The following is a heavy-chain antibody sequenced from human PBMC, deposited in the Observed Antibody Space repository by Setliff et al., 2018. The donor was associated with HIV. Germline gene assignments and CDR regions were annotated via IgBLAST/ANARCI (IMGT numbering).Heavy chain of an antibody. CDR2: IISGTGYI. CDR3: ARGTIGLWLSDYYMDV. D-gene: IGHD5-18*01. Sequence: GGSLRLSCAASGFTFSRHNMNWVRQAPGKGLEWVSSIISGTGYIYYADSVKGRFTISRDNAKNSLYLQMNSLTADDTAVYYCARGTIGLWLSDYYMDVWGQGTTVTVSS. V-gene: IGHV3-21*01. J-gene: IGHJ6*03. CDR1: GFTFSRHN.